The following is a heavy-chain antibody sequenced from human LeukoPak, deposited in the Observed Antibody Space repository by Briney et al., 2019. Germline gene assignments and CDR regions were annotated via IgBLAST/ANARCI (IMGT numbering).Heavy chain of an antibody. CDR3: AKGQFRMGAPKYYFDY. V-gene: IGHV3-23*01. D-gene: IGHD1-26*01. CDR2: ISGSGGST. Sequence: RGSLRLSCAASGFTFSSYAMSWVRQAPGKGLEWVSAISGSGGSTYYADSVKGRFTISRDNSKNTLYLQMNSLRAEDTAVYYCAKGQFRMGAPKYYFDYWGQGTLVTVSS. J-gene: IGHJ4*02. CDR1: GFTFSSYA.